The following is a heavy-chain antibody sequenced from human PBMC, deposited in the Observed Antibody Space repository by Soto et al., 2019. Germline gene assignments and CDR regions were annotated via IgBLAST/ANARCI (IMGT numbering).Heavy chain of an antibody. V-gene: IGHV3-74*01. CDR1: GFTFSSYW. Sequence: PGGSLRLSWASSGFTFSSYWMHWGRQAPGKGLEWVSRINSDGSSTSYADSVKGRFTISRGNAKNTLYLQMDSLRAEDTAVYYCAQGIAAVGFDYWGQGTLVTVSS. D-gene: IGHD6-13*01. J-gene: IGHJ4*02. CDR3: AQGIAAVGFDY. CDR2: INSDGSST.